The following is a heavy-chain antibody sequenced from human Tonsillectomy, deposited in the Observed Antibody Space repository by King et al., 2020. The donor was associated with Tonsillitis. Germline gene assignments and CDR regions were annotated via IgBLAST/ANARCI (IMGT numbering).Heavy chain of an antibody. CDR2: IYSGGST. J-gene: IGHJ5*02. V-gene: IGHV3-53*01. CDR1: GFTVSNIY. Sequence: VQLVESGGNLIQPGGSLRLSCVVSGFTVSNIYMTWVRQAPGKGLEWVSLIYSGGSTYFADSVKGRFTISRDNSKNTVYLQMNSLRAEDTAVYYCARLLTSDWFDPWGQGTLVTVSS. CDR3: ARLLTSDWFDP.